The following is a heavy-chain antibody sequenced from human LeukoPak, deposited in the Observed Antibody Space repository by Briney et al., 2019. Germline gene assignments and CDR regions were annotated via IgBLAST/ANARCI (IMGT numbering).Heavy chain of an antibody. CDR1: GFTFRSYA. D-gene: IGHD3-16*01. Sequence: GGSLRLSCAASGFTFRSYAMSWVRQAPGKGLEWVSGISGNGDSTYYADSVKGRFTISRDNAKNSLYLQMSNLRAEDTAVYFCARGGGLDVWGQGATVTVSS. V-gene: IGHV3-23*01. J-gene: IGHJ6*02. CDR3: ARGGGLDV. CDR2: ISGNGDST.